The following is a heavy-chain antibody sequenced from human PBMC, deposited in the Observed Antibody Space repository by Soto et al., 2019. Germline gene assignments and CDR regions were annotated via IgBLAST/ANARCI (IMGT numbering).Heavy chain of an antibody. CDR2: ISGGGDAA. Sequence: EVQVLESGGGLVQPGGSLRLSCAGSGFTFINYAMNWVRQAPGKGLEWVSSISGGGDAAFFPDSVRGRFTISRDNSKTTVTLLMNSLGVDDTAVYYCARKILGSTTRPNYWYFDLWGRGTLVTVSS. V-gene: IGHV3-23*01. CDR1: GFTFINYA. CDR3: ARKILGSTTRPNYWYFDL. J-gene: IGHJ2*01. D-gene: IGHD7-27*01.